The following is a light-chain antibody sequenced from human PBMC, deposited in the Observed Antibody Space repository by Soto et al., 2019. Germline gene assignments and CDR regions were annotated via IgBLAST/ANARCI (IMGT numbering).Light chain of an antibody. CDR1: QSVSSSY. CDR2: DTS. V-gene: IGKV3-15*01. Sequence: EIVWTQSPGTLSLSPGERATLSCRASQSVSSSYLAWYQQKPGQAPRLLIYDTSTRATGIPARFSGSGSGTEFTLTISSLQSEDFAVYYCQQYSNWPPITFGQGTRLEIK. CDR3: QQYSNWPPIT. J-gene: IGKJ5*01.